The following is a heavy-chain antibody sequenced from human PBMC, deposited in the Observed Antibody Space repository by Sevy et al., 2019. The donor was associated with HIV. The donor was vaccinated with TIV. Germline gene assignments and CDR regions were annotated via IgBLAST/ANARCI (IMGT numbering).Heavy chain of an antibody. CDR1: GFTFSTYS. CDR3: ARDYNSGWRKFNLFDP. J-gene: IGHJ5*02. CDR2: ISSTSSYI. V-gene: IGHV3-21*01. Sequence: GGSLRLSCAASGFTFSTYSMNWVRQAPGKGLEWVSSISSTSSYIDYAYSVKGRFTISIDNAKNSLYLQMNNLRAEDTAVYYCARDYNSGWRKFNLFDPWGQGTLVTVSS. D-gene: IGHD6-19*01.